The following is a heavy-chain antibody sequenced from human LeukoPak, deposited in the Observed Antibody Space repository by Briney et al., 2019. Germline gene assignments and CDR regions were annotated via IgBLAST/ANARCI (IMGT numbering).Heavy chain of an antibody. V-gene: IGHV3-30*03. CDR1: GFTFSSYG. D-gene: IGHD3-10*01. CDR2: ISYDGSNK. CDR3: ARGLYYYMDAPKPNAFDI. Sequence: GRSLRLSCAASGFTFSSYGMHWVRQAPGKGLEWVAVISYDGSNKYYADSVKGRFTISRDNAKNSLYLQMNSLRAEDTAVYYCARGLYYYMDAPKPNAFDIWGQGTMVTVSS. J-gene: IGHJ3*02.